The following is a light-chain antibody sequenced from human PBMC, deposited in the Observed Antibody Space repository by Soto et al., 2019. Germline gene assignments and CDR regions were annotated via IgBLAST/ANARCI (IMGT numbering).Light chain of an antibody. CDR1: QGVGGW. V-gene: IGKV1-12*01. CDR2: ATS. J-gene: IGKJ4*01. Sequence: IQMTQSPSSVSASVGDRVTMTCRASQGVGGWLAWYQQKPGKVPKLLIYATSSLHSGVPSRFSGSGSGTDFTLSISSLQPEDFAVYYCQQYQSLTFGGGTKVEIK. CDR3: QQYQSLT.